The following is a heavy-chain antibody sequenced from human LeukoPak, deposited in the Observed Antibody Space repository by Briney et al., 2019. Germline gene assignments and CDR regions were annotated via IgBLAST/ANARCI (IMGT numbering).Heavy chain of an antibody. J-gene: IGHJ4*02. CDR2: ISSSSSYI. D-gene: IGHD6-19*01. Sequence: GGSLRLSCAASGFTFSSYSMNWVRQAPGKGPEWVSSISSSSSYIYYADSVKGRFTISRDNAKNSLYLQMNSLRAEDTAVYYCARDLVAGRPFDYWGQGTLVTVSS. CDR3: ARDLVAGRPFDY. CDR1: GFTFSSYS. V-gene: IGHV3-21*01.